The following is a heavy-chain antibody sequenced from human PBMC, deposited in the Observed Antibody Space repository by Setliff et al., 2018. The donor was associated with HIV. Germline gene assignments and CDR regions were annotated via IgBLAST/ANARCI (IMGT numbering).Heavy chain of an antibody. V-gene: IGHV1-46*01. CDR1: GYTFTDYY. D-gene: IGHD6-13*01. CDR3: ASSNWQLVADH. CDR2: INPNGGST. Sequence: VKVSCKASGYTFTDYYLHWVRQAPGQGPEWMGLINPNGGSTIYAQKFEDRLTVTSDTATTTLYMELRSLRFDDTAMYYCASSNWQLVADHWGQGTPVTVS. J-gene: IGHJ5*02.